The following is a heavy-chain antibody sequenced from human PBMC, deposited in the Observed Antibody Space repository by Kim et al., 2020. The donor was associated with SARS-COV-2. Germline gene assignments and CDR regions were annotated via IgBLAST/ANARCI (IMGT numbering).Heavy chain of an antibody. Sequence: SETLSLTCTVSGGSISSSSYYWGWIRQPPGKGLEWIGSIYYSGSTYYNPSLKSRVTISVDTSKNQFSLKLSSVTAADTAVYYCARCGWYRMWDYWGQGTMVTVSS. CDR1: GGSISSSSYY. J-gene: IGHJ4*02. CDR3: ARCGWYRMWDY. D-gene: IGHD6-19*01. CDR2: IYYSGST. V-gene: IGHV4-39*01.